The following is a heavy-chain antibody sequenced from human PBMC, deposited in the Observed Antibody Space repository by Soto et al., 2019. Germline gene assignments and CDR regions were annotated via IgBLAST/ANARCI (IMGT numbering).Heavy chain of an antibody. D-gene: IGHD1-20*01. CDR1: GGTFSSYA. Sequence: QVQLVQSGAEVKKPGSSVKVSCKASGGTFSSYAISWVRQAPGHGLEWMGGTIPIFGTANYAQKFGGRVTITADESTSTAYMELSSLRSEDTAVYYCASALSYNWNTRSTDYWGQGTLVTVSS. CDR3: ASALSYNWNTRSTDY. J-gene: IGHJ4*02. V-gene: IGHV1-69*01. CDR2: TIPIFGTA.